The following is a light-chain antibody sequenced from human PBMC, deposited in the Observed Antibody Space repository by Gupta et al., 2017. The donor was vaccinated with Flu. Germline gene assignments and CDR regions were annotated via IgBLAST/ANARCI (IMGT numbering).Light chain of an antibody. V-gene: IGKV3-20*01. CDR3: QQYGSSPWT. CDR2: GAF. CDR1: QTIRSGY. J-gene: IGKJ1*01. Sequence: EVVLTQSPGTLSLSPGESASLSCRASQTIRSGYLAWYQQKLGQAPRLLINGAFRRATGIPDRISGSGSGTDFTLTISRLEPEDFAVYYCQQYGSSPWTFGQGTKVEIK.